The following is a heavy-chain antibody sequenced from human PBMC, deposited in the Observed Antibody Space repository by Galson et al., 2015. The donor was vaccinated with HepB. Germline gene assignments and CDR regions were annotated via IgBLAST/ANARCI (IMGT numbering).Heavy chain of an antibody. CDR1: GGTFSSYA. V-gene: IGHV1-69*04. CDR2: IIPILGIA. CDR3: ARYMRHSSSYDILTEHDGMDV. Sequence: SVKVSCKASGGTFSSYAISWVRQAPGQGLEWMGRIIPILGIANYAQKFQGRVTITADKSTSTAYMELSSLRSEDTAVYYCARYMRHSSSYDILTEHDGMDVWGQGTTVTVSS. D-gene: IGHD3-9*01. J-gene: IGHJ6*02.